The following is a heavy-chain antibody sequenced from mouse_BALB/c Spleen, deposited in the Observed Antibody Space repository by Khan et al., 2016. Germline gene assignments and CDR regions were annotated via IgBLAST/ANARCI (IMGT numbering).Heavy chain of an antibody. CDR2: INPGSGGT. CDR1: GYAFTNYL. V-gene: IGHV1-54*01. J-gene: IGHJ4*01. D-gene: IGHD2-3*01. Sequence: QVQLQQSGAELVRPGTSVKVSCKASGYAFTNYLIEWVKQRPGQGLEWIGVINPGSGGTNYNEKFKGKATLNATKSSSTAYMQLSSLTSDDSAVYFCARYDGNYYAMDYWGQGTSVTVSS. CDR3: ARYDGNYYAMDY.